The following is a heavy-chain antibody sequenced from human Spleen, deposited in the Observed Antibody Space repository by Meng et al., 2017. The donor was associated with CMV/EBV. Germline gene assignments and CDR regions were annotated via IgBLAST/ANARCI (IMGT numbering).Heavy chain of an antibody. J-gene: IGHJ5*02. CDR3: ARLGVGTTFVRNWFDP. CDR2: IS. D-gene: IGHD1-26*01. CDR1: GGSISNHY. Sequence: QVQLQESGPGLVKPSETLTLTCTVSGGSISNHYWSWIRQPPGKGLQWIGYISNYNPSLESRVTISVDTSKNQFSLKLTSVTAADTAFYYCARLGVGTTFVRNWFDPWGRGTLVTVSS. V-gene: IGHV4-59*08.